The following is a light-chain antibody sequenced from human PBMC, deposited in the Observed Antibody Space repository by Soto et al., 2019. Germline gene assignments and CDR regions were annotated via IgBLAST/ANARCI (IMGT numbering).Light chain of an antibody. CDR2: AAS. Sequence: DIQMTQSPSSLSASVGDRVTITCRASQSISSYLNWYQQKPGKAPNLLIYAASSLQSGVPSRFSGSGSGTDFTLTISSLQPEDFATYYCQQNYITPITFGQGTRLEI. J-gene: IGKJ5*01. V-gene: IGKV1-39*01. CDR1: QSISSY. CDR3: QQNYITPIT.